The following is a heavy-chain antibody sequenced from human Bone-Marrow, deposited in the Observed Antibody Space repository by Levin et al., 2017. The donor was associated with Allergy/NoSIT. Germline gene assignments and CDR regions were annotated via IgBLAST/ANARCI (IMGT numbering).Heavy chain of an antibody. J-gene: IGHJ6*02. V-gene: IGHV4-38-2*02. CDR1: GYSISSGYY. D-gene: IGHD5-24*01. CDR2: IYHSGST. CDR3: ARGDDPWGEMATMPLYYYYGMDV. Sequence: SQTLSLTCTVSGYSISSGYYWGWIRQPPGKGLEWIGSIYHSGSTYYNPSLKSRVTISVDTSKNQFSLKLSSVTAADTAVYYCARGDDPWGEMATMPLYYYYGMDVWGQGTTVTVSS.